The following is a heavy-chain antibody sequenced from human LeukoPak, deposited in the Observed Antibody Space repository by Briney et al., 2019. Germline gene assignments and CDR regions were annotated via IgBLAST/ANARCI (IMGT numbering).Heavy chain of an antibody. CDR2: ISYDGSNK. CDR3: AKQWLVGATDLFDY. D-gene: IGHD1-26*01. V-gene: IGHV3-30*18. CDR1: GFTFSSYG. Sequence: PGGSLRLSCAASGFTFSSYGMHWVRQAPGKGLEWVAVISYDGSNKYYADSVKGRFTISRDISKNTLYLQMNSLRAEDTAVYYCAKQWLVGATDLFDYWGQGTLVTVSS. J-gene: IGHJ4*02.